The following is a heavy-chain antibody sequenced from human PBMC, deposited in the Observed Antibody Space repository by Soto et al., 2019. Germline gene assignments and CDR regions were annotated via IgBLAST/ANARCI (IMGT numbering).Heavy chain of an antibody. D-gene: IGHD2-21*01. J-gene: IGHJ5*02. CDR1: GFTFSSYA. V-gene: IGHV3-23*01. CDR3: AKVLTTGVPIPSRFHP. Sequence: GGSLRLSCAAAGFTFSSYAMGLVRQAPGKGLEWVSAITGSGGTTYYADSVKGRFTISRDNSKNTLSLQMSSLRAEDTAVYYCAKVLTTGVPIPSRFHPWGQGALVTVSS. CDR2: ITGSGGTT.